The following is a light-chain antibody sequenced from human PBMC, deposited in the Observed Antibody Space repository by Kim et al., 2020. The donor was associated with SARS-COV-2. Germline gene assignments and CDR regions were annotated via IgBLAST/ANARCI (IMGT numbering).Light chain of an antibody. CDR2: RDR. CDR1: SIGAKS. CDR3: HVWDLNTSA. J-gene: IGLJ3*02. V-gene: IGLV3-9*01. Sequence: SYELTQPLSESVALGQTARITCGGSSIGAKSVHWYQQKPGQAPVLVIYRDRNRPSGIPERFSGSNSGNTATLTISRAQAGDEADYYCHVWDLNTSAFGGG.